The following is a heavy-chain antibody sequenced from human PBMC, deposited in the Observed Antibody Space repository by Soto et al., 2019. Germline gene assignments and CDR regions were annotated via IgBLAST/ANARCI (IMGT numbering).Heavy chain of an antibody. D-gene: IGHD2-15*01. J-gene: IGHJ4*02. CDR3: ARGRLGYCSGGSCRGQSQTFDN. CDR1: GGSVSSGSYY. V-gene: IGHV4-61*01. CDR2: IYYSGST. Sequence: SETLSLTCTVSGGSVSSGSYYWSWIRQPPGKGLEWIGYIYYSGSTNYNPSLKSRVNISVDTSKNQFSLKLSPVTAADTAVYYCARGRLGYCSGGSCRGQSQTFDNWGQETLATVSS.